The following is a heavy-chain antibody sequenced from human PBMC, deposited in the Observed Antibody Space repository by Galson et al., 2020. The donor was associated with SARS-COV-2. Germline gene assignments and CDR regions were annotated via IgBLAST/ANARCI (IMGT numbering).Heavy chain of an antibody. D-gene: IGHD3-3*01. Sequence: SETLSLTCAVYGGSFSGYYWSWIRQPPGKGLEWIGEINHSGSTNYNPSLKSRVTISVDTSKNQFSLKLSSVTAADTAVYYCARDQGNGSVETRYDRNYDFWSGYYFGSMARPNWFDPWGQGTLVTVSS. V-gene: IGHV4-34*01. CDR2: INHSGST. J-gene: IGHJ5*02. CDR1: GGSFSGYY. CDR3: ARDQGNGSVETRYDRNYDFWSGYYFGSMARPNWFDP.